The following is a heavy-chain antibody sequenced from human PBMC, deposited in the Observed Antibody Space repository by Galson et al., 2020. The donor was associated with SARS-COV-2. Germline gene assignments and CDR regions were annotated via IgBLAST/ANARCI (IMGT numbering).Heavy chain of an antibody. J-gene: IGHJ5*01. V-gene: IGHV3-48*03. CDR1: GLTFSNTE. CDR2: ISMSGITI. CDR3: ATGDVWFES. Sequence: GGSLRLSCAAFGLTFSNTEMNWFRQAPGKGLEWLSYISMSGITIYYADSVKGRFTISRDNAENSLYLQMNSLRAEDTGIYYCATGDVWFESWGQGTLVTVSS. D-gene: IGHD7-27*01.